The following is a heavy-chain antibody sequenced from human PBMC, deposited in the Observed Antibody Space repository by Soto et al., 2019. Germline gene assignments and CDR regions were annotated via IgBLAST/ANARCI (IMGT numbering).Heavy chain of an antibody. D-gene: IGHD5-12*01. CDR2: ISGSGGST. CDR1: GFTFSSYA. J-gene: IGHJ4*02. V-gene: IGHV3-23*01. Sequence: EVQLLESGGGLVQPGGSLRLSCAASGFTFSSYAMSWVRQAPGKGLEWVSAISGSGGSTYYADSVKGRFTISRDNSKSTLYLQMSSLRAEDTAVYYCAKSLWQYGGRDLDYWGQGTLVTVSS. CDR3: AKSLWQYGGRDLDY.